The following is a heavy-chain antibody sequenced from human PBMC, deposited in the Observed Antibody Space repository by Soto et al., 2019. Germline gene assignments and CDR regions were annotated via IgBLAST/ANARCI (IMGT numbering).Heavy chain of an antibody. CDR1: GFNFSNYA. CDR3: ARDRGIWGTGHDVKFEY. J-gene: IGHJ4*02. D-gene: IGHD5-12*01. V-gene: IGHV3-30*03. Sequence: GGSLRLSCAASGFNFSNYAMHWVRQAQGRGLEWVAVISFHGRYKYYGDSVKGRFTISRDNSKNTLDLQMSSLRPEDTAIYYCARDRGIWGTGHDVKFEYWGQGSPVTVSS. CDR2: ISFHGRYK.